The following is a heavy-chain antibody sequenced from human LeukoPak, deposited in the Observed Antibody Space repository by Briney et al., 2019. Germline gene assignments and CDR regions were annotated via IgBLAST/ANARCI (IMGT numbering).Heavy chain of an antibody. CDR3: ARDRLGILGAFDI. J-gene: IGHJ3*02. D-gene: IGHD3-16*01. CDR1: GFIFSGSV. CDR2: IRSKANSYAT. V-gene: IGHV3-73*01. Sequence: GGSLRLSCAASGFIFSGSVMHWVRQASGKGLEWVGRIRSKANSYATAYGASVKGRFTISRDDSKNTAYLQMNSLKTEDTAVYYCARDRLGILGAFDIWGQGTMVTVSS.